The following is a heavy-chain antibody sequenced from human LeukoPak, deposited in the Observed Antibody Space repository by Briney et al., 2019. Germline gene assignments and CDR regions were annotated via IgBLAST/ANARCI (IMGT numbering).Heavy chain of an antibody. CDR2: IYYSGST. CDR1: GGSISSYY. Sequence: ASETLSLTCTVSGGSISSYYWSWIRQPPGKGLEWIGYIYYSGSTNYNPSLKSRVTISVDTSKNQFSLKLSSVTAADTAVYYCARVANLFDAFDIWGQGTMVTVSS. J-gene: IGHJ3*02. CDR3: ARVANLFDAFDI. V-gene: IGHV4-59*01. D-gene: IGHD1-1*01.